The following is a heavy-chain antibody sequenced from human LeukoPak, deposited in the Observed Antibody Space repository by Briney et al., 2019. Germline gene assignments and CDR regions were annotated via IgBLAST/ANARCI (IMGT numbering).Heavy chain of an antibody. CDR2: ISGGGGST. CDR1: GFTFSSYA. V-gene: IGHV3-23*01. J-gene: IGHJ3*02. CDR3: ATYLAAPGDDAFDI. Sequence: GGSLRLSCATSGFTFSSYAMSWVRQAPGKGLEWVSAISGGGGSTYYADSVKGRFTISRDNSKNTLYLQMNSLRAEDTAVYYCATYLAAPGDDAFDIWGQGTMVTVSS. D-gene: IGHD2-15*01.